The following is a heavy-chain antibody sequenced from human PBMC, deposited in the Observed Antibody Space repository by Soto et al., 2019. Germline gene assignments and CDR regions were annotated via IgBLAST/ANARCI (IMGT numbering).Heavy chain of an antibody. CDR1: GFTFSSYA. CDR2: ISYDGGNK. V-gene: IGHV3-30-3*01. Sequence: GGSLRLSCAASGFTFSSYAMLWVRQAPGKGLEWVAVISYDGGNKYYADSVKGRFTISRDNPKNTLYLQMNSLTAEDTAVYYCASWVGATSWNYFDYWGPGTLVTVSS. J-gene: IGHJ4*02. D-gene: IGHD1-26*01. CDR3: ASWVGATSWNYFDY.